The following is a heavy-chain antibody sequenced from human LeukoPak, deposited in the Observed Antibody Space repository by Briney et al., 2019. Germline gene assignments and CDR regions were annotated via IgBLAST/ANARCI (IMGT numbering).Heavy chain of an antibody. CDR3: ARDPRITIFGVVTRSFDI. Sequence: GGSLRLSYTASGFTFSSYWMSWVRQAPGKGLEWVANIKQDGSEKYYVDSVKGRFTISRDNAKNSLYLQVNSLRAEDTAVYYCARDPRITIFGVVTRSFDIWGQGTMVTVSS. CDR1: GFTFSSYW. CDR2: IKQDGSEK. V-gene: IGHV3-7*01. J-gene: IGHJ3*02. D-gene: IGHD3-3*01.